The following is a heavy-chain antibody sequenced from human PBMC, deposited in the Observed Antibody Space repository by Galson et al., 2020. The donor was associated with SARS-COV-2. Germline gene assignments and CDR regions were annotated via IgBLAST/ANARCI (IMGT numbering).Heavy chain of an antibody. Sequence: ASVKVSCKVSGYTLTELSMHWVRQAPGKGLEWMGGFDPEDGETIYAQKFQDRVTMTEDTSTDTAYMELSSLRSEDTAVYYCATLRVSTGTILHYYYGMDVWGQGTTVTVSS. D-gene: IGHD1-7*01. V-gene: IGHV1-24*01. CDR1: GYTLTELS. CDR3: ATLRVSTGTILHYYYGMDV. J-gene: IGHJ6*02. CDR2: FDPEDGET.